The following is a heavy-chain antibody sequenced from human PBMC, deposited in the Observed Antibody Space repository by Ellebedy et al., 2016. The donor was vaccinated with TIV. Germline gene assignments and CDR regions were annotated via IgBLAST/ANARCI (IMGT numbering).Heavy chain of an antibody. CDR1: GYNFINYG. CDR2: ISSYNRNT. D-gene: IGHD3-10*01. Sequence: AASVKVSCKASGYNFINYGYTWVRQAPGQGLEWMGSISSYNRNTDYAQKFQGRVTMTTDTSTSTAYMELRSMRSDDTAVYYCARSPGRYYTSGSYWFDPWGQGTLVTVSS. CDR3: ARSPGRYYTSGSYWFDP. V-gene: IGHV1-18*04. J-gene: IGHJ5*02.